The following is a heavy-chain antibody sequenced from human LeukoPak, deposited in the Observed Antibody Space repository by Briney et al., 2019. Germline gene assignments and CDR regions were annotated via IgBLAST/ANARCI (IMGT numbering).Heavy chain of an antibody. V-gene: IGHV1-2*02. CDR2: INPNNGGT. CDR3: ARTSLFGTIGY. J-gene: IGHJ4*02. CDR1: GYTFTGYY. Sequence: ASVKVSCKASGYTFTGYYMHWVRQAPGQGLEWMGWINPNNGGTSYAQKFQGRVTMTRDTSISTAYMELSGLRSDDTAVYYCARTSLFGTIGYWGQGTLVTVSS. D-gene: IGHD2-2*01.